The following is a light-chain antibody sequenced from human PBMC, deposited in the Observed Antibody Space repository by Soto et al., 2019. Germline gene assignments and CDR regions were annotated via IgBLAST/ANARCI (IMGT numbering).Light chain of an antibody. J-gene: IGKJ5*01. CDR3: QQYNSYPIT. CDR1: QSISSW. Sequence: DIQMTHSPSTLSASVGDRVTITCRASQSISSWLAWYQQKPGKAPKSLIYKASSLESGVPSRFSGSGSGTEFTLTISSLQPDDFATYYCQQYNSYPITFGQGTRLEIK. V-gene: IGKV1-5*03. CDR2: KAS.